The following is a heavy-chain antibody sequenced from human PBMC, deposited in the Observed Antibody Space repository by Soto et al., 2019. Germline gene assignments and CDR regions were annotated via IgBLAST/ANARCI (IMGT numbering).Heavy chain of an antibody. D-gene: IGHD3-22*01. V-gene: IGHV4-30-4*01. Sequence: QVQLQESGPGLVKPSQTLSLTCTVSGGSISSGDYYWSWIRQPPGKGLEWIGYIYYSGSTYYNLSLMGRVTISVDPSKIQFALKLSSVTAADTAVYYCARGDSSGYWGLGTLVTVSS. J-gene: IGHJ4*02. CDR3: ARGDSSGY. CDR2: IYYSGST. CDR1: GGSISSGDYY.